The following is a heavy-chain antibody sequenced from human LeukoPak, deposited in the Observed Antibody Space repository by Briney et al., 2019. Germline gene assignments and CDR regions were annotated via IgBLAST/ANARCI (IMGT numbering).Heavy chain of an antibody. CDR1: GFTFSSYA. V-gene: IGHV3-23*01. CDR2: ISGSGGST. Sequence: GGSLRLSCAASGFTFSSYAMSWVRQAPGKGLEWVSAISGSGGSTYYADSVKGRFTISRDNSKNTLYLQMNSLRAEDTAVYYCARKTMIVVLYYFDYWGQGTLVTVSS. D-gene: IGHD3-22*01. CDR3: ARKTMIVVLYYFDY. J-gene: IGHJ4*02.